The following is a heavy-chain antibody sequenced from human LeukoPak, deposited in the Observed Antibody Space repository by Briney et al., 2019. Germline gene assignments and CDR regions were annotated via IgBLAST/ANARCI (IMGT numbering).Heavy chain of an antibody. D-gene: IGHD5-18*01. CDR3: AKDGHSYGRGGFDY. J-gene: IGHJ4*02. CDR1: GFTFDDYA. CDR2: ISWDGGST. Sequence: GGSLRLSCAASGFTFDDYAMHWVRQAPGKGLEWVSLISWDGGSTYYADSVKGRFTISRDNSKNSLYLQMNSLRAEDTALYYCAKDGHSYGRGGFDYWGQGTLVTVSS. V-gene: IGHV3-43D*03.